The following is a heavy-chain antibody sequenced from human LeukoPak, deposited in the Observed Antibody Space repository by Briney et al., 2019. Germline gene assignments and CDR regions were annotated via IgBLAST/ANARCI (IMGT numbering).Heavy chain of an antibody. CDR1: GYTFTGYY. V-gene: IGHV1-2*02. J-gene: IGHJ4*02. CDR2: INPNSGGT. Sequence: GASVKVSCKASGYTFTGYYMHWVRQAPGQGLEWMGWINPNSGGTNYAQKFQGRVTMTRDTSISTAYMELSRLRSDDTAVYYCARGGYCSGGSCYEDYWGQGTLVTVSS. CDR3: ARGGYCSGGSCYEDY. D-gene: IGHD2-15*01.